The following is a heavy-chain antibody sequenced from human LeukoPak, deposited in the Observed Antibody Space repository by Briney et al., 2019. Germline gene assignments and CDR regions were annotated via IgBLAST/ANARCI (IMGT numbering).Heavy chain of an antibody. CDR3: ARQKGGVAGLKYYFDY. Sequence: SETLSLTCTVSGGSISNYYWSWIRQPPGKGLEWIGYKHYSGSTNYNPSLKSRITISVDTSKNQFSLNLSSVTAADTAVYYCARQKGGVAGLKYYFDYWGQGTLVTVSS. J-gene: IGHJ4*02. CDR2: KHYSGST. CDR1: GGSISNYY. D-gene: IGHD6-19*01. V-gene: IGHV4-59*08.